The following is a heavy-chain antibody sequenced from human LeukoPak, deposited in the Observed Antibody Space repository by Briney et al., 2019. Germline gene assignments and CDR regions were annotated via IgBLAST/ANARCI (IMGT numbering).Heavy chain of an antibody. CDR3: AREAQQYYDSSGYL. Sequence: SETLSLTCTVSGGSISSSSYYWGWIRQPPGTGLEWIGSIYYSGSTYYNPSLKSRVTISVDTSKNQFSLKLSSVTAADTAVYYCAREAQQYYDSSGYLWGRGTLVTVSS. CDR1: GGSISSSSYY. D-gene: IGHD3-22*01. V-gene: IGHV4-39*07. J-gene: IGHJ2*01. CDR2: IYYSGST.